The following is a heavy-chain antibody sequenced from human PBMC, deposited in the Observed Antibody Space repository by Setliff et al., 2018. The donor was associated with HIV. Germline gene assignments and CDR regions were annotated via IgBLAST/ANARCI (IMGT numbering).Heavy chain of an antibody. CDR1: GFTFSNYS. D-gene: IGHD1-26*01. J-gene: IGHJ3*02. V-gene: IGHV3-21*04. Sequence: PGGSLRLSCAASGFTFSNYSMNWVRQAPGKGLEWVSSISSSGSYIYYAVSVKGRFTISRDNAKNSLYLQMNSLRAEDTAVYYCARNTDVDSVYRPFHIWGQGTMVTVSS. CDR2: ISSSGSYI. CDR3: ARNTDVDSVYRPFHI.